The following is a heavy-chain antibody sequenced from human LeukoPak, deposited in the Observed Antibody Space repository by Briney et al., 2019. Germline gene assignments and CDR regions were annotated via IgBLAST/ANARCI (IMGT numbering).Heavy chain of an antibody. CDR1: GFTFSKAW. D-gene: IGHD6-13*01. CDR2: IRSRSDGGTT. CDR3: TTGRGSSWTYLDY. Sequence: GGSLRLSCAASGFTFSKAWMSWVRQAPGKGLEWVGRIRSRSDGGTTDYAAPLKGRFTISKDDSKNTLYLEMSSLKIEDTAVYYCTTGRGSSWTYLDYWGQGTLVTVSS. V-gene: IGHV3-15*01. J-gene: IGHJ4*02.